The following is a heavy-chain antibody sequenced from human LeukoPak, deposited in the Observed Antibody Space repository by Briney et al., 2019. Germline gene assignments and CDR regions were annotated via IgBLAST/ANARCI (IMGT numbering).Heavy chain of an antibody. J-gene: IGHJ5*02. CDR1: GGSISSYY. D-gene: IGHD5-18*01. V-gene: IGHV4-59*01. Sequence: PSETLSLTCTVSGGSISSYYWSWIRQPPGKGLDCIGYIYYSGTTNYNPSLKSRVTISVDTSKNQFSLKLSSVTAADTAVYYCARVKDTAMAHNWFDPWGQGTLVTVSS. CDR3: ARVKDTAMAHNWFDP. CDR2: IYYSGTT.